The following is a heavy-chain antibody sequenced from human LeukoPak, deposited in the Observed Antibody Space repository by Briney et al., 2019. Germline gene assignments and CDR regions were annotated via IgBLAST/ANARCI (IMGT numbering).Heavy chain of an antibody. Sequence: GGSLRLSCAASGFSFSSYAMTWVRQAPGKGLEWVSSIDAGGGDTYHSDSVKGRFTISRDNSMNTLYLQMNSLRADDTAVYYCGKPTKYWLVRGNGVDVWGQGTTVTVSS. J-gene: IGHJ6*02. D-gene: IGHD6-19*01. CDR2: IDAGGGDT. CDR3: GKPTKYWLVRGNGVDV. V-gene: IGHV3-23*01. CDR1: GFSFSSYA.